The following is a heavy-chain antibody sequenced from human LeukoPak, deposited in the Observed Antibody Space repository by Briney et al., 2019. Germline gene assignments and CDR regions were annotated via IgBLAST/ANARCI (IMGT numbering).Heavy chain of an antibody. J-gene: IGHJ4*02. Sequence: KPSETLSLTCTVSGGSIRIYYWSWIRQPPGKGLEWIGCIYYSGSTNYNPSLKSRVTISVDTSNNQFSLKLTSLTAADTAVYYCARGRTGRTISFDYWGQGTLVTVSS. CDR1: GGSIRIYY. D-gene: IGHD5-24*01. V-gene: IGHV4-59*01. CDR2: IYYSGST. CDR3: ARGRTGRTISFDY.